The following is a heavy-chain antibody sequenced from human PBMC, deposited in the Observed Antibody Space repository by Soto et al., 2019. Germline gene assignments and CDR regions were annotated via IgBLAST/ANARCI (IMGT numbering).Heavy chain of an antibody. CDR1: GFTFSSYG. Sequence: GGSLRLSCAASGFTFSSYGMHWVRQAPGKGLEWVAVIWYDGSNKYYADSVKGRFTISRDNSKNTLYLQMNSLRAEDTAVYYCARDRTREWEHEAPTYYYYYGMDVWGQGTTVTVSS. V-gene: IGHV3-33*01. CDR2: IWYDGSNK. D-gene: IGHD1-26*01. CDR3: ARDRTREWEHEAPTYYYYYGMDV. J-gene: IGHJ6*02.